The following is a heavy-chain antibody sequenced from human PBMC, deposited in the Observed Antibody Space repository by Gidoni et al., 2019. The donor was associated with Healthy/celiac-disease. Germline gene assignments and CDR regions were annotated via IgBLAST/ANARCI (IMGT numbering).Heavy chain of an antibody. CDR1: GFTFSSYG. J-gene: IGHJ4*02. CDR3: AKVEGGSSSAGFDY. D-gene: IGHD6-6*01. V-gene: IGHV3-30*02. Sequence: QVQLVASGGGVVQPGGSLRLSCAASGFTFSSYGMHWVRQAPGKGLEWVAFIRYDGSNKYYADSVKGRFTISRDNSKNTLYLQMNSLRAEDTAVYYCAKVEGGSSSAGFDYWGQGTLVTVSS. CDR2: IRYDGSNK.